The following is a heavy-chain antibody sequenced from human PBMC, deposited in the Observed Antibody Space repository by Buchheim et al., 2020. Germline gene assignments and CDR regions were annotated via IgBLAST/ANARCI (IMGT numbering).Heavy chain of an antibody. V-gene: IGHV1-2*02. CDR1: GYTFSGYY. D-gene: IGHD1-26*01. J-gene: IGHJ5*02. CDR3: ARHVGATFWFDP. CDR2: INPNSGGT. Sequence: QVQLVQSGAEMKKPGASVKVSCKASGYTFSGYYIHWVRQAPGQGLEWMGWINPNSGGTVYEQKFQGRVTMTRATSISTAFMDLSRLTSDDTAVYYCARHVGATFWFDPWGQGTL.